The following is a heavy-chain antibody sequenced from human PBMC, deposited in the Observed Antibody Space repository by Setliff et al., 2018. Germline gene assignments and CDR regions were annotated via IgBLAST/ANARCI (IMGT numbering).Heavy chain of an antibody. D-gene: IGHD3-3*01. Sequence: LSLTCTVSGGSISSSSYYWGWIRQPPRKGLEWIVSIYYSGSTYYNPSLKSRVTISVDTSKNQFSLKLSSVTAADTAVYYCARERMYYNFWSGYSDYWGQGTLVTVSS. J-gene: IGHJ4*02. V-gene: IGHV4-39*07. CDR1: GGSISSSSYY. CDR3: ARERMYYNFWSGYSDY. CDR2: IYYSGST.